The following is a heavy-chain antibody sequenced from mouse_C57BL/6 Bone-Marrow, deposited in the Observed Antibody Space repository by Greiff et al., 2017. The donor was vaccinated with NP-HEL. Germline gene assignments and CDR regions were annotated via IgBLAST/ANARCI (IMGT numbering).Heavy chain of an antibody. CDR2: ISNLAYSI. CDR1: GFTFSDYG. Sequence: EVKVVESGGGLVQPGGSLKLSCAASGFTFSDYGMAWARQAPRKGPEWVAFISNLAYSIYYADTVTGRFTISRENAKNTLYLEMSSLRSEDTAMYYCARRVTYYYAMDYWGQGTSVTVSS. CDR3: ARRVTYYYAMDY. D-gene: IGHD2-1*01. V-gene: IGHV5-15*01. J-gene: IGHJ4*01.